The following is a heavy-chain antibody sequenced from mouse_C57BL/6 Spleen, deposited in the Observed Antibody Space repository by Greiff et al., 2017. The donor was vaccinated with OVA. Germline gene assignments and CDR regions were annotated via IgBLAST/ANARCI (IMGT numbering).Heavy chain of an antibody. D-gene: IGHD1-1*01. Sequence: EVQLQQSGPELVKPGASVKISCKASGYTFTDYYMNWVKQSHGKSLEWIGDINPNNGGTSYNQKFKGKATLTVDKSSSTAYMELRSLTSEDSAVYYCARLITPMDYWGQGTSVTVSS. CDR2: INPNNGGT. CDR1: GYTFTDYY. J-gene: IGHJ4*01. V-gene: IGHV1-26*01. CDR3: ARLITPMDY.